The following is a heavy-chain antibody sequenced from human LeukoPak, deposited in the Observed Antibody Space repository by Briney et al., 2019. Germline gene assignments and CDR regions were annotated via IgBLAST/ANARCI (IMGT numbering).Heavy chain of an antibody. CDR1: GYTFTSYG. V-gene: IGHV1-18*01. J-gene: IGHJ4*02. CDR2: ISAYNGNT. Sequence: ASVKVSCKASGYTFTSYGISWVRQAPGQGLEWMGWISAYNGNTNYAQKLQGRVTMTTDTFTSTAYMELRSLRSEDTAVYYCARDQEAFDYWGQGTLVTVSS. CDR3: ARDQEAFDY.